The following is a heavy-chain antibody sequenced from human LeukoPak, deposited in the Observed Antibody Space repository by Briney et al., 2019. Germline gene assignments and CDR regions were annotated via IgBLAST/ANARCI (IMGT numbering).Heavy chain of an antibody. CDR1: GFTFSSYS. CDR3: AAHQYSYGSYFDY. J-gene: IGHJ4*02. V-gene: IGHV3-21*01. D-gene: IGHD5-18*01. Sequence: GGSLRLSCAASGFTFSSYSMNWVRQAPGKGLEWVSSISSSSSYIYYADSVKGRFTISRDNAKNSLYLQMNSLRAEDTAVYYCAAHQYSYGSYFDYWGQGTLVTVSS. CDR2: ISSSSSYI.